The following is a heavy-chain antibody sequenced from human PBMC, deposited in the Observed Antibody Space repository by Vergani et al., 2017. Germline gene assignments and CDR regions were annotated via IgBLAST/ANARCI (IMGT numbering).Heavy chain of an antibody. Sequence: QVQLQESAPGLVKPSETLSLTCTVSGGSISSYYWSWIRQPPGKGLEWIGYIYYSGSTNYNPSLKSRVTISVDTSKNQFSLKLSSVTAADTAVYYCARSGRSITIFGVVTPPYYYYMDVWGKGTTVTVSS. CDR3: ARSGRSITIFGVVTPPYYYYMDV. V-gene: IGHV4-59*01. J-gene: IGHJ6*03. CDR2: IYYSGST. D-gene: IGHD3-3*01. CDR1: GGSISSYY.